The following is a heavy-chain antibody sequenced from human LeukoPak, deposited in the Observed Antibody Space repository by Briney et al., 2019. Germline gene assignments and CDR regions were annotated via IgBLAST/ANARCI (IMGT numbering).Heavy chain of an antibody. D-gene: IGHD1-26*01. Sequence: SETLSLTCTVSGGSISSYYWSWIRQPPGKGLEWIGYIYYSGSTNYNPSLKSRVTISVDTSKNQFSLKLSSVTAADTAVYYCARRGATTADAFDTWGQGTMVTVSS. CDR3: ARRGATTADAFDT. V-gene: IGHV4-59*08. CDR1: GGSISSYY. J-gene: IGHJ3*02. CDR2: IYYSGST.